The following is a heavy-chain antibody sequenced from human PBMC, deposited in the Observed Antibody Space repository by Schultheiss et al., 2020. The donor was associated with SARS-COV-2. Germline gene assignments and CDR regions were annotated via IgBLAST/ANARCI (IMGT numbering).Heavy chain of an antibody. CDR1: GFTFGDYA. V-gene: IGHV3-49*04. Sequence: GASLKISCTASGFTFGDYAMSWVRQAPGKGLEWVGFIRSKAYGGTTEYAASVKGRFTISRDDSKSIAYLQMNSLKTEDTAVYYCTRDSNPTIFGVDDYYYYYMDVLGKGTTVTVSS. CDR2: IRSKAYGGTT. D-gene: IGHD3-3*01. J-gene: IGHJ6*03. CDR3: TRDSNPTIFGVDDYYYYYMDV.